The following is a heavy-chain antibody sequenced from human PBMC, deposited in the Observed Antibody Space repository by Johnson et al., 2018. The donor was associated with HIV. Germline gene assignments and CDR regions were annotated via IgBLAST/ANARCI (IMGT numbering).Heavy chain of an antibody. CDR2: ISYDGTNK. CDR3: ASTGYSSGWYWYAFDI. Sequence: VQLVESGGGVVQPGKSLRLSCAASGFTFSSYGMHWVRQAPGKGLEWVAVISYDGTNKYYADLVKGRFTISRDNSKNTLYLQMNSLRAEDTAVYYCASTGYSSGWYWYAFDIWGQGTMVTVSS. J-gene: IGHJ3*02. V-gene: IGHV3-30*19. CDR1: GFTFSSYG. D-gene: IGHD6-19*01.